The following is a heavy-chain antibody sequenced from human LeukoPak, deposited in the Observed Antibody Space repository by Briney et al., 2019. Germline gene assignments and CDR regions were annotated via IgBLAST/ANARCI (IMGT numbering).Heavy chain of an antibody. V-gene: IGHV5-51*01. D-gene: IGHD6-19*01. CDR2: IYPGDSDT. J-gene: IGHJ3*02. CDR1: GYSFTNYW. Sequence: GESLKISCKGSGYSFTNYWIGWVRQMPGKGLEWMGIIYPGDSDTRYSPSFQGQVTISADKSISTAYLQWSSLKASDTAMYYCARDSPYSSGWRDAFDIWGQGTMVTVS. CDR3: ARDSPYSSGWRDAFDI.